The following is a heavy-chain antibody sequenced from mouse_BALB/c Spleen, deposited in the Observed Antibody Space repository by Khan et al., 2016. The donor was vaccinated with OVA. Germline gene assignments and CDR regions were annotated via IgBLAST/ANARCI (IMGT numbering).Heavy chain of an antibody. D-gene: IGHD1-2*01. Sequence: EVQLQESGPELVKPGASVRISCKTSGYTFTEYTMHWVKQSHGKSLEWLGGFNPNNGGTSYNQKFKGKATLTVDKSSSTAYMELRSLTSEDSAVYYCTRRDYYAYYWFFDVWGAGTTVTVSS. CDR1: GYTFTEYT. CDR3: TRRDYYAYYWFFDV. V-gene: IGHV1-18*01. J-gene: IGHJ1*01. CDR2: FNPNNGGT.